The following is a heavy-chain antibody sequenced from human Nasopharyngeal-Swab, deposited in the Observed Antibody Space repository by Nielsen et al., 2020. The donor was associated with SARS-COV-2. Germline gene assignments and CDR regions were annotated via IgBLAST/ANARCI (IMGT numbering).Heavy chain of an antibody. Sequence: ETLSLTCAASGFTFDDYAMHWVRQALGKGLEWVSLISGDGGSTYYADSVKGRFTISRDNSKNSLYLQMNSLRTEDTALYYCAKDPRGAVAGSTWGQGTLVTVSS. V-gene: IGHV3-43*02. CDR2: ISGDGGST. CDR1: GFTFDDYA. J-gene: IGHJ5*02. CDR3: AKDPRGAVAGST. D-gene: IGHD6-19*01.